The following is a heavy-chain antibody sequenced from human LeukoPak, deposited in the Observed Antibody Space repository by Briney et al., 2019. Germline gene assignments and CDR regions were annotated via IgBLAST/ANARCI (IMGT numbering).Heavy chain of an antibody. D-gene: IGHD3-10*01. CDR3: AKDSVDGRDY. Sequence: GGSLRLSCAASGFTFSNYWMNWVRQAPGKGLEWVSAISGSGGSTYYADSVKGRFTISRDNSKNTLYLQMNSLRAEDTAVYYCAKDSVDGRDYWGQGTLVTVSS. V-gene: IGHV3-23*01. J-gene: IGHJ4*02. CDR2: ISGSGGST. CDR1: GFTFSNYW.